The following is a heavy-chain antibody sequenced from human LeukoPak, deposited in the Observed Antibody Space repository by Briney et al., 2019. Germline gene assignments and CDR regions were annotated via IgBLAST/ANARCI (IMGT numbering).Heavy chain of an antibody. J-gene: IGHJ4*02. D-gene: IGHD3-22*01. CDR1: GFTFSSYA. V-gene: IGHV3-30*04. CDR3: ARGGLRAVVQYYDSSGYYFY. Sequence: GGSLRLSCAASGFTFSSYAMHWVRQAPGKGLEWVAVISYDGSNKYYADSVKGRFTISRDNSKNTLYLQMNSLRAEDTAVYYCARGGLRAVVQYYDSSGYYFYWGQGTLVTVSS. CDR2: ISYDGSNK.